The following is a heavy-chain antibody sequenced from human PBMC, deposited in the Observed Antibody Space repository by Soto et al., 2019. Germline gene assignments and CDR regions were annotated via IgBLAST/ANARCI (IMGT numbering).Heavy chain of an antibody. J-gene: IGHJ4*02. D-gene: IGHD5-12*01. Sequence: EVQVVESGGGLIQPGGSLRLSCEVSGFSVTANYMSWVRQAPGKGLEWVSVIYSGGSTYYIDSVKGRFSISRDISKHTLYIQMNSLSAEDTAVYYCHGYGYWGQGALVTVSS. CDR3: HGYGY. CDR2: IYSGGST. CDR1: GFSVTANY. V-gene: IGHV3-53*01.